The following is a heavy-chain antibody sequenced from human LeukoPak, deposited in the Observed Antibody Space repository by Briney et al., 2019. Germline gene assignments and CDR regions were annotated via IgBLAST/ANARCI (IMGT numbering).Heavy chain of an antibody. CDR3: ARSPRHYYDSSGYLYYGMDV. CDR2: FDPEDGET. D-gene: IGHD3-22*01. V-gene: IGHV1-24*01. J-gene: IGHJ6*02. CDR1: GYTLTELS. Sequence: ASVKVSCKVSGYTLTELSMHWVRQAPGKGLEWMGGFDPEDGETIYAQKFQGRVTMTEDTSTDTAYMELSSLRSEDTAVYYCARSPRHYYDSSGYLYYGMDVWGQGTTVTVSS.